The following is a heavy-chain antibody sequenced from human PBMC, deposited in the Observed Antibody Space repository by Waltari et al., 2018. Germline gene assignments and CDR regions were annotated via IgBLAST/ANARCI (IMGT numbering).Heavy chain of an antibody. CDR1: GGPISSSSYY. Sequence: QLQLQESGPGLVKPSETLSLTCTVSGGPISSSSYYWGWIRQPPGKGLEWIGSIYYSGTTYYNPSLKSRVTISVDTSKNQFSLKLSSVTAADTAVYYCASSIAARPVDYWGQGTLVTVSS. CDR3: ASSIAARPVDY. CDR2: IYYSGTT. J-gene: IGHJ4*02. V-gene: IGHV4-39*07. D-gene: IGHD6-6*01.